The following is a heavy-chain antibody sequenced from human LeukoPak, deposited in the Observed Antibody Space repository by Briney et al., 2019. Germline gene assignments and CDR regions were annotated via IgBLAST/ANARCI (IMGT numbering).Heavy chain of an antibody. CDR2: IWYDGSSK. J-gene: IGHJ4*02. D-gene: IGHD1-26*01. V-gene: IGHV3-33*06. CDR1: GFTFSSYG. Sequence: GGSLRLSCAASGFTFSSYGMHWVRQAPGKGLEWVAVIWYDGSSKYYTDSVKGRFTISRDNSKNTLYLQMNSLRAGDTAVYYCAKPTEGSGSFLINYWGQGTLVTVSS. CDR3: AKPTEGSGSFLINY.